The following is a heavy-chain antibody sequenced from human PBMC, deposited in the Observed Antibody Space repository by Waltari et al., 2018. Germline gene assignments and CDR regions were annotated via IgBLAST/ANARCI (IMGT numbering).Heavy chain of an antibody. V-gene: IGHV4-59*01. J-gene: IGHJ4*02. Sequence: QVQLQESGPGLVKSSETLSLTCTVPGGSFSSYYWSWLRHPPGKGLEWIGYIYYSGSTNYNPSLKSRVTISVDTSKNQFSLKLSSVTAADTAVYYCAGTQLAYYFDYWGQGTLVTVSS. D-gene: IGHD6-6*01. CDR2: IYYSGST. CDR3: AGTQLAYYFDY. CDR1: GGSFSSYY.